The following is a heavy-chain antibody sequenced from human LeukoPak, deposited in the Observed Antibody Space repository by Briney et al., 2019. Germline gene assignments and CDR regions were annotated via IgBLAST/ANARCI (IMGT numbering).Heavy chain of an antibody. Sequence: SETLSLTCTVSGGSISSGDYYWSWIRQPPGKGLEWIGYIYYSGSTYYNPSLKSRVTISVDTSKNQFSLKLSSVTAADTAVYYCARPTPYYYDSSGHRSEYFQHWGQGTLVTVSS. J-gene: IGHJ1*01. CDR1: GGSISSGDYY. CDR2: IYYSGST. V-gene: IGHV4-30-4*01. CDR3: ARPTPYYYDSSGHRSEYFQH. D-gene: IGHD3-22*01.